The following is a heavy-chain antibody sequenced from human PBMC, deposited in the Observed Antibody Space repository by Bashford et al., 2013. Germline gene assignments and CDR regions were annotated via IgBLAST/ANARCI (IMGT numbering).Heavy chain of an antibody. D-gene: IGHD2-8*01. CDR3: AKNRVYDQYYFDY. CDR2: ISGSGGST. Sequence: VRQAPGKGLEWVSAISGSGGSTYYADSVKGRFTISRDNSKNTLYLQMNSLRAEDTAVYYCAKNRVYDQYYFDYWGQGTLAPSPX. J-gene: IGHJ4*02. V-gene: IGHV3-23*01.